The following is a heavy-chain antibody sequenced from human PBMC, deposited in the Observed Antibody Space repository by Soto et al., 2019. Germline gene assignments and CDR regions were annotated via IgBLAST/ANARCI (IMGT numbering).Heavy chain of an antibody. CDR1: GGSISSGGYS. V-gene: IGHV4-61*08. D-gene: IGHD3-10*01. CDR2: IYYTGST. CDR3: ARHAFGSGFYYGMDV. Sequence: SETLSLTCAVSGGSISSGGYSWSWIRQPPGKGLEWLGYIYYTGSTNYNSSLKSRVTISVDTSKRQFSLRLSSVTAADTALYYCARHAFGSGFYYGMDVWGQGTTVTVSS. J-gene: IGHJ6*02.